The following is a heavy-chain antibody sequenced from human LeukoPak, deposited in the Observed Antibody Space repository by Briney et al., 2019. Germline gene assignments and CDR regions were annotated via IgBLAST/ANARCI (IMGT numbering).Heavy chain of an antibody. CDR2: INHSGST. CDR1: GGSFSGYY. V-gene: IGHV4-34*01. Sequence: SETLSLTCAVYGGSFSGYYWSWIRQPPGKGLEWIGEINHSGSTNYNPSFKSRVTISVDTSKNQFSLKLSSVTAADTAVYYCARVGARGYSYGYWAVNYYGMDVWGQGTTVTVSS. J-gene: IGHJ6*02. CDR3: ARVGARGYSYGYWAVNYYGMDV. D-gene: IGHD5-18*01.